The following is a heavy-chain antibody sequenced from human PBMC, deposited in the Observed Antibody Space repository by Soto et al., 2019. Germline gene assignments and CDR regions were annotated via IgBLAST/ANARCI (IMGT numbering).Heavy chain of an antibody. J-gene: IGHJ4*02. D-gene: IGHD6-19*01. CDR2: INAGNGNT. Sequence: QVQLVQSGAEEKKPGASVKVSCKASGYTFTGYDMHWGRQAPGQRREWMGWINAGNGNTKYSQKFQGRVTITRDTSASTAYMELSSLRSDDTAVYYCARAVAVPPDFDYWGQGSLVTVSS. CDR3: ARAVAVPPDFDY. V-gene: IGHV1-3*05. CDR1: GYTFTGYD.